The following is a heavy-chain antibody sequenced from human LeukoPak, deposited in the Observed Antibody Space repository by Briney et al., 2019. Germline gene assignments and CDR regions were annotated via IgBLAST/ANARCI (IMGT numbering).Heavy chain of an antibody. Sequence: PSETLSLTCTVSGGSISSYYWSWIRQPPGKGLEWIGEINHSGSTNYNPSLKSRVTISVDTSKNQFSLKLSSVTAADTAVYYCARGSRIQLWSYTRRAPYGYWGQGTLVTVSS. V-gene: IGHV4-34*01. D-gene: IGHD5-18*01. CDR3: ARGSRIQLWSYTRRAPYGY. CDR1: GGSISSYY. J-gene: IGHJ4*02. CDR2: INHSGST.